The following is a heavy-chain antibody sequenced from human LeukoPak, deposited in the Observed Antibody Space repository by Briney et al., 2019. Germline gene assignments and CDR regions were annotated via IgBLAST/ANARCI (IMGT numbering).Heavy chain of an antibody. J-gene: IGHJ3*02. CDR3: ARGGAVRGVIIHITGKKGTFDI. D-gene: IGHD3-10*01. V-gene: IGHV4-4*02. CDR1: GGSISSSNW. CDR2: IYHSGST. Sequence: PSGTLSLTCAVSGGSISSSNWWSWVRQPPGKGLEWIGEIYHSGSTNYNPSLKSRVTISVDKSKNQFSLKLSSVTAADTAVYYCARGGAVRGVIIHITGKKGTFDIWGQGTMVTVSS.